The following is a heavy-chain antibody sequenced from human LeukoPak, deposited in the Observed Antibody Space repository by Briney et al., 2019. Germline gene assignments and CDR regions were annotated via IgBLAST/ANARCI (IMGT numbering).Heavy chain of an antibody. CDR3: AKQASSHLEAYFDY. Sequence: GGSLRLSCAASGFTFSSYAMSWVRQAPGKGLEWVSAISHSGGSTYYADSVKGRFTVSRDNSKNTLYLQMNSLRAEDAAVYYCAKQASSHLEAYFDYWGQGTLVTVSS. CDR2: ISHSGGST. CDR1: GFTFSSYA. V-gene: IGHV3-23*01. J-gene: IGHJ4*02. D-gene: IGHD2-21*01.